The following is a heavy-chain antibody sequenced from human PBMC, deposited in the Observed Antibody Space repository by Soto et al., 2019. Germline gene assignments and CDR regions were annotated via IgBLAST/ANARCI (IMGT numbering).Heavy chain of an antibody. J-gene: IGHJ6*02. Sequence: GASVKVSCKASGGTFSRYAISWVGQAPGQGLEWMGGIIPIFGTANYAQKFQGRVTITADESTSTAYMELSSLRSEDTAVYYCAREPPPGLDYYYGMDVWGQGTTVTVSS. CDR2: IIPIFGTA. V-gene: IGHV1-69*13. D-gene: IGHD6-19*01. CDR3: AREPPPGLDYYYGMDV. CDR1: GGTFSRYA.